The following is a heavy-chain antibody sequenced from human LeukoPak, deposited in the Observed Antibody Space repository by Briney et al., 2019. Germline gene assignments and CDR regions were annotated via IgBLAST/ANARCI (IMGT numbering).Heavy chain of an antibody. Sequence: GGSLRLSCAAPGNYWMHWVRQAPGKGLVWVSHINSDGSWTSYADSVKGRFTISKDNAKSTAYLQMNSLRAEDTAVHYCVSFYETYWGRGTLVTVSS. CDR3: VSFYETY. J-gene: IGHJ4*02. CDR1: GNYW. CDR2: INSDGSWT. V-gene: IGHV3-74*01. D-gene: IGHD3-22*01.